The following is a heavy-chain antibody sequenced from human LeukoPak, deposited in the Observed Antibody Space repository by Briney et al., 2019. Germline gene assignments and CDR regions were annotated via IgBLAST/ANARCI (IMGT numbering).Heavy chain of an antibody. CDR3: ARVPIFGVVTPGVFDI. D-gene: IGHD3-3*01. CDR1: GGSISSGGYY. J-gene: IGHJ3*02. V-gene: IGHV4-30-2*01. Sequence: SETLSLTCTVSGGSISSGGYYWSWIRQPPGKGLEWIGYIYHSGSTYYNPSLKSRVTISVDRSKNQFSLKLSSVTAADTAVYYCARVPIFGVVTPGVFDIWGQGTMVTVSS. CDR2: IYHSGST.